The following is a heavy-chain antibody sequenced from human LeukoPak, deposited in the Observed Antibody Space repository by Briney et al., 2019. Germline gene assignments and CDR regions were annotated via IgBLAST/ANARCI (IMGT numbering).Heavy chain of an antibody. CDR3: VREARGYHYTYFDY. CDR1: GFTLGSHD. J-gene: IGHJ4*02. V-gene: IGHV3-13*01. CDR2: VASGFQT. Sequence: GGSLRLSCTASGFTLGSHDMHWVRQTTGEGLEWVAAVASGFQTFYAGSVKGRFTVSREDAKNSLYLQMNSLRAGDTAVYYCVREARGYHYTYFDYWGQGTLVTVSS. D-gene: IGHD5-18*01.